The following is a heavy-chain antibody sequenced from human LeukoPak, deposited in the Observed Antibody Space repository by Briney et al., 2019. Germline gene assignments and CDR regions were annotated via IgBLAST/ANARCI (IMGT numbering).Heavy chain of an antibody. V-gene: IGHV3-23*01. D-gene: IGHD3-22*01. CDR2: ISGSGGST. Sequence: GGSLRLSCAASGFTFSSYAMSCVRQAPGKGLEWVSAISGSGGSTYYADSVKGRFTISRDNSKNTLYLQMNSLRAEDTAVYYCAKDGVPAPSALVVVITGRFDYWGQGTLVTVSS. CDR1: GFTFSSYA. J-gene: IGHJ4*02. CDR3: AKDGVPAPSALVVVITGRFDY.